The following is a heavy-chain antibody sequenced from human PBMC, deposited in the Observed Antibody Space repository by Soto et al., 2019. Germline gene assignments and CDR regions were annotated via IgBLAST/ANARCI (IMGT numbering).Heavy chain of an antibody. J-gene: IGHJ5*02. CDR2: IYWDDDK. Sequence: QITLKESGPPLVKPTQTLTLTCTFSGFSFSTTGVGVGWIRQPPGKALEWLALIYWDDDKRYSPSLKSNLTITKDTSKNQVVLTMTNMDPVGTATYYCAHVAVVSNWFDPWGQGTLVTVSS. D-gene: IGHD3-22*01. V-gene: IGHV2-5*02. CDR3: AHVAVVSNWFDP. CDR1: GFSFSTTGVG.